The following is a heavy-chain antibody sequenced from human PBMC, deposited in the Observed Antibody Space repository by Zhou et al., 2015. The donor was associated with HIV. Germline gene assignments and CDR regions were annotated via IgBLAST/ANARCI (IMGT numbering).Heavy chain of an antibody. CDR1: GGTFSSYA. Sequence: QVQLVQSGAEVKKPGSSVKVSCKASGGTFSSYAISWVRQAPGQGLEWMGGIIPIFGTANYAQKFQGRVTITADESTSTAYMELSSLRSEDTAVYYCARKKLNSSGYYSVDAFDIWGQGTMVTVSS. V-gene: IGHV1-69*12. D-gene: IGHD3-22*01. CDR2: IIPIFGTA. CDR3: ARKKLNSSGYYSVDAFDI. J-gene: IGHJ3*02.